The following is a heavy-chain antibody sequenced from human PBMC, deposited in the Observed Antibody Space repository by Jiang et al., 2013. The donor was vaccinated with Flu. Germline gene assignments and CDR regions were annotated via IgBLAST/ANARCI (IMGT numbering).Heavy chain of an antibody. J-gene: IGHJ4*02. V-gene: IGHV1-69*01. Sequence: SGAEVKKPGSSVKVSCKASGGTFSSYAISWVRQAPGQGLEWMGGIIPIFGTANYAQKFQGRVTITADESTSTAYMELSSLRSEDTAVYYCARVQGGSYYNGGVGELDYWGQGTLVTVSS. CDR1: GGTFSSYA. CDR3: ARVQGGSYYNGGVGELDY. D-gene: IGHD3-10*01. CDR2: IIPIFGTA.